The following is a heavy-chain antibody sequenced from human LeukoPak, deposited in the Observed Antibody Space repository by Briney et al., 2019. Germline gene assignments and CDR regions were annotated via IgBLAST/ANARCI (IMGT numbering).Heavy chain of an antibody. CDR3: VSLVANKGFEY. CDR2: ISGRGGST. Sequence: GGTLRLSCAASGFTFSSYGMSWVRQAPGKGLEWVSTISGRGGSTYLADSVKGRFIISRDNSRNTLYLQMNSLRAEDTALYYCVSLVANKGFEYWGQGTLVTVSS. J-gene: IGHJ4*02. V-gene: IGHV3-23*01. CDR1: GFTFSSYG. D-gene: IGHD5-12*01.